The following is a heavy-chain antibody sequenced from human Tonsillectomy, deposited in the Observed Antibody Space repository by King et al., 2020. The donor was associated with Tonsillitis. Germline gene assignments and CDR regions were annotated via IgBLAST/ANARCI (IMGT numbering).Heavy chain of an antibody. CDR1: GGSISSYY. CDR2: IYYNGST. CDR3: ARDRSGFYYGSGSPAHWFDP. Sequence: VQLQESGPGLVKPSETLSLTCTVSGGSISSYYWSWIRQPPGKGLEWIGCIYYNGSTNYNPSLKSRVTISVATSKNQFSLKLISVTAADTAVYFCARDRSGFYYGSGSPAHWFDPWGQGTLVTVSS. J-gene: IGHJ5*02. V-gene: IGHV4-59*01. D-gene: IGHD3-10*01.